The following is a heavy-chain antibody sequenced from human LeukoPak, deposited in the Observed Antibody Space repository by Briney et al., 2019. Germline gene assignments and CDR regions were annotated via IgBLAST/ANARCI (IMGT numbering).Heavy chain of an antibody. J-gene: IGHJ6*03. CDR1: GFTFSSYA. D-gene: IGHD3-22*01. V-gene: IGHV3-30*04. CDR3: AKDWALLRNYYYYMDV. Sequence: GGSLRLSCAASGFTFSSYAMHWVRQAPGKGLEWVAVISYDGSNKYYADSVKGRFTISRDNSKNTLYLQMNSLRAEDTAVYYCAKDWALLRNYYYYMDVWGKGTTVTISS. CDR2: ISYDGSNK.